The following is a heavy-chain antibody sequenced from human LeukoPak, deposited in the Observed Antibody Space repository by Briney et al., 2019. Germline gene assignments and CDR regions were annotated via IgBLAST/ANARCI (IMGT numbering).Heavy chain of an antibody. Sequence: GGSLRLSCAASGFTFSSYAMHWVRQAPGKGLEWVAVISYDGSNKYYADSVKGRFTISRDNSKNTLYLQMNSLRAEDTAVYYCASTMVRGVIIPQPFDYWGQGTLVTVSS. CDR1: GFTFSSYA. CDR2: ISYDGSNK. J-gene: IGHJ4*02. D-gene: IGHD3-10*01. CDR3: ASTMVRGVIIPQPFDY. V-gene: IGHV3-30-3*01.